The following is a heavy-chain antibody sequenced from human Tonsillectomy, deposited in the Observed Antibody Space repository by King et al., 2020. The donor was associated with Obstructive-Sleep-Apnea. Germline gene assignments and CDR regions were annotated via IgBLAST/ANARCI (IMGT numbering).Heavy chain of an antibody. CDR1: GFTFSNYG. J-gene: IGHJ6*02. CDR2: IWYDGRNK. D-gene: IGHD1-1*01. V-gene: IGHV3-30*02. CDR3: AKDERASFTLYYYYYGMDV. Sequence: VQLVESGGGVVQPGGSLRLSCAASGFTFSNYGLHWVRQAPGKGLEWVAFIWYDGRNKYYVDSVKGRFTISRDNSKNTLYLQMNSLTAEDTAVYFCAKDERASFTLYYYYYGMDVWVQGTTVTVSS.